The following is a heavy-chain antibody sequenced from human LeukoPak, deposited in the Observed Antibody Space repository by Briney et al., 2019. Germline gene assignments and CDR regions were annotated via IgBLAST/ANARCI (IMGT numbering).Heavy chain of an antibody. CDR2: ISSSGSTI. CDR1: GFTFSSYE. CDR3: ARRATVTYHGMDV. D-gene: IGHD4-17*01. Sequence: PGGSLRLSCAASGFTFSSYEMNWVRQARGKGLEWVSYISSSGSTIYYADPVKGRFTISRDHARGSLYLQMNSLRGEDTAVYYCARRATVTYHGMDVWGQGTTVTVSS. J-gene: IGHJ6*02. V-gene: IGHV3-48*03.